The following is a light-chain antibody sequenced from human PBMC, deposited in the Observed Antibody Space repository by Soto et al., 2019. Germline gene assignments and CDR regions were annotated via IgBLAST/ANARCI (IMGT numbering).Light chain of an antibody. CDR2: GAS. Sequence: EVMLKQSPGTLSLSPGERATLSCRASQSVSSSYLVSFQQKSGQAPRLLLYGASSRATGIPDRFRGSGSGTDFTLTISRLEPEDFAVYYCQQYGGLPTFGQGTNVDI. CDR1: QSVSSSY. CDR3: QQYGGLPT. V-gene: IGKV3-20*01. J-gene: IGKJ1*01.